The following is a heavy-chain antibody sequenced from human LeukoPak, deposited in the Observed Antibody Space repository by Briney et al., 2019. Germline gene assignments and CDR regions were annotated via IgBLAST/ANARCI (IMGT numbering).Heavy chain of an antibody. CDR1: GFTFSSYG. J-gene: IGHJ4*02. Sequence: PGGSLRLSCAASGFTFSSYGMHWVRQAPGKGLEWVAVISYDGSNKYYADSVKGRFTISRDNSKNTLYLQMNSLRAEDTAVYYCASTENYYDYVWGEYFDYWGQGTLVTVSS. CDR3: ASTENYYDYVWGEYFDY. V-gene: IGHV3-30*03. CDR2: ISYDGSNK. D-gene: IGHD3-16*01.